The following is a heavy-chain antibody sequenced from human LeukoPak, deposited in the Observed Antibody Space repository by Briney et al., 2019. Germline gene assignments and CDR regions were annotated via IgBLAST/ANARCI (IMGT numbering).Heavy chain of an antibody. CDR1: GFTFSNYA. J-gene: IGHJ4*02. V-gene: IGHV3-23*01. D-gene: IGHD2-15*01. CDR2: ISGSDVST. Sequence: GGSLRLSCTASGFTFSNYAMSGVRQAPGKGLDWVSTISGSDVSTSYADSVKGRFTISRDNSKNTLYLQMNSLRVEDTAIYYCAKGRGYCTGGSCYSDYWGQGTLVTVSS. CDR3: AKGRGYCTGGSCYSDY.